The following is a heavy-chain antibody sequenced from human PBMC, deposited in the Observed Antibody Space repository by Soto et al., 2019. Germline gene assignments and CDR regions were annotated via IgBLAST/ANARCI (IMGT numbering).Heavy chain of an antibody. Sequence: GESLQISCAISGFSVSSNYLSWVRQAPGKGLEWVSVHYSGGSTYYADSVQGRFTISRDKSNNTLYLQMHSVRAEDTAVYYGVRDYEAGYDFWSGYHDAFDIWGKGTMVTVSS. D-gene: IGHD3-3*01. V-gene: IGHV3-53*01. CDR1: GFSVSSNY. CDR2: HYSGGST. J-gene: IGHJ3*02. CDR3: VRDYEAGYDFWSGYHDAFDI.